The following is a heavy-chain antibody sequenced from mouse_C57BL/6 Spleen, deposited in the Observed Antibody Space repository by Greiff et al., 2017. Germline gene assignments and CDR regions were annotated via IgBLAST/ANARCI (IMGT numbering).Heavy chain of an antibody. CDR3: ARGLFHYYAMDY. J-gene: IGHJ4*01. V-gene: IGHV5-17*01. CDR2: ISSGSSTI. Sequence: EVHLVESGGGLVKPGGSLKLSCAASGFTFSDYGMHRVRQAPEKGLEWVAYISSGSSTIYYADTVKGRFTISRDNAKNTLFLQMTSLRSEDTAMYYCARGLFHYYAMDYWGQGTSVTVSS. CDR1: GFTFSDYG.